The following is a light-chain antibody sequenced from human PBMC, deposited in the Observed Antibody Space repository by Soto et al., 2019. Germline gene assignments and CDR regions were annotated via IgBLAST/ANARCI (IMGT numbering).Light chain of an antibody. Sequence: QSALTQPPSASGSPGQSVTISCTGTKNDIGVYDFVSWYQHHPGKAPRLIIYEVVQRPSGVPDRFSGSKSGNTASLTVSGLQAADDADYFCKSYAGSNTYVFGSGTQLTVL. CDR1: KNDIGVYDF. CDR2: EVV. V-gene: IGLV2-8*01. J-gene: IGLJ1*01. CDR3: KSYAGSNTYV.